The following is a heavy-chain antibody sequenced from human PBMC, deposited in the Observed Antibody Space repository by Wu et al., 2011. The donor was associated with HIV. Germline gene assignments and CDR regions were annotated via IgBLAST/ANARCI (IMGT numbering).Heavy chain of an antibody. V-gene: IGHV1-18*01. Sequence: VQLVQSGAEVKKPGASVKVSCKASGYTFASYGLTWVRQAPGQGLEWMGWISAYNANTNYAQELQGRVTMTTDTSTSTTYMELRSLRSDDTAVYYCARERLSRYCSRTSCHLVDYYGLDVWGQGTTVTVSS. CDR2: ISAYNANT. D-gene: IGHD2-2*01. CDR1: GYTFASYG. CDR3: ARERLSRYCSRTSCHLVDYYGLDV. J-gene: IGHJ6*02.